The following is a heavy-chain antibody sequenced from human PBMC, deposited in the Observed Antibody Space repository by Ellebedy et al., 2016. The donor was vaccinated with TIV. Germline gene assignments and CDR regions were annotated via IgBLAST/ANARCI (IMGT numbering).Heavy chain of an antibody. CDR2: IYHSGST. V-gene: IGHV4-4*02. CDR1: GGSISSSNW. CDR3: ARVSPNWNYGY. D-gene: IGHD1-7*01. J-gene: IGHJ4*02. Sequence: SETLSLXCAVSGGSISSSNWWSWVRQPPGKGLEWIGEIYHSGSTNYNPSLKSRVTISVDTSKNQFSLKLSSVTAADTAVYYCARVSPNWNYGYWGQGTLVTVSS.